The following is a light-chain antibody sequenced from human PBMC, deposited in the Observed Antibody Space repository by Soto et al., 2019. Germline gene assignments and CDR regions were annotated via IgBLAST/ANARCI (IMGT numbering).Light chain of an antibody. CDR1: QSVSSNY. Sequence: EIVLTQSPGTLSLSPGERVTLSCRASQSVSSNYLAWYQQKPGQAPRLLIYATSSRATGIPDRFSGSGSGTDFTLAISRLEPEDFAVYYCHQYGYSSWTFGQGTKVDIK. CDR3: HQYGYSSWT. CDR2: ATS. V-gene: IGKV3-20*01. J-gene: IGKJ1*01.